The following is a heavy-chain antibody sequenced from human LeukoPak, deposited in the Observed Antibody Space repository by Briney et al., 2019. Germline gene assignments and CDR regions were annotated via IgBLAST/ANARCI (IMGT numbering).Heavy chain of an antibody. Sequence: GGSLRLSCAASGFTFSSYAMHWVRQAPGKGLEWVAVISYDGSNKYYADSVKGRFTISRDNSKNTLYLQMNSLRAEDTAVYYCARVPSGRQLWLLVYWGQGTLVTVSS. V-gene: IGHV3-30*04. CDR2: ISYDGSNK. CDR3: ARVPSGRQLWLLVY. CDR1: GFTFSSYA. D-gene: IGHD5-18*01. J-gene: IGHJ4*02.